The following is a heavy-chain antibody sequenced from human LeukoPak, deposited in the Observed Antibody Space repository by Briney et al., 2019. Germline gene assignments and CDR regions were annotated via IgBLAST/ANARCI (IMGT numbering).Heavy chain of an antibody. CDR2: IIPIFGTA. CDR3: AREATYASYNSFDP. Sequence: ASVKVSCKASGGTFSSYAISWVRQAPAQGLEWMGGIIPIFGTANYAHKFQGRVTITADESTSTAYMELSSLRSEDTAVYYCAREATYASYNSFDPWGQGTLVTVSS. J-gene: IGHJ5*02. D-gene: IGHD2-8*01. V-gene: IGHV1-69*13. CDR1: GGTFSSYA.